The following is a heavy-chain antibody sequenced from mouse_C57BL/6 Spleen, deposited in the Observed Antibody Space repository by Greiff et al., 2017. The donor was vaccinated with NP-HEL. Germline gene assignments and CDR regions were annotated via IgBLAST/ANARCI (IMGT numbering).Heavy chain of an antibody. J-gene: IGHJ2*01. CDR2: IYPGGGSI. V-gene: IGHV1-63*01. Sequence: QVQLKESGAELVRPGTSVKLSCKASGYTFTNYWMGWAKQRPGHGLEWIGYIYPGGGSINYTETFKGKATLTADKSTSTAYMQFSSLTSEDSAIYYCAREYYGSSLYFDYWGQGTTLTVSS. D-gene: IGHD1-1*01. CDR3: AREYYGSSLYFDY. CDR1: GYTFTNYW.